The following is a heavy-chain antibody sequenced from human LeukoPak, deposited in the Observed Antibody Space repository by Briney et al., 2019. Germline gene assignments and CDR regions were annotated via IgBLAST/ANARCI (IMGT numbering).Heavy chain of an antibody. CDR1: GYTFTSYG. Sequence: ASVKVSCKASGYTFTSYGISWVRQAPGQGLEWMGWISAYNGNTNYAQKLQGRVTMTTDTSTSTAYMELRSLRSDDTAVYYCARIPILGDFWSGYFSRDIKNGFDPWGQGTLVTVSS. CDR2: ISAYNGNT. CDR3: ARIPILGDFWSGYFSRDIKNGFDP. J-gene: IGHJ5*02. D-gene: IGHD3-3*01. V-gene: IGHV1-18*01.